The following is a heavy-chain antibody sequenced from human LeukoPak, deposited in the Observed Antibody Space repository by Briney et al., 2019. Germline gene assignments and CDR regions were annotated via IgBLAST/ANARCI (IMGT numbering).Heavy chain of an antibody. Sequence: ASVKVSCKASGYTFTGYYMHWVRQAPGQGLEWMGWINTNTGNPTYAQGFTGRFVFSLDTSVSTAYLQISSLKAEDTAVYYCARWRGRFGEPYYYYYMDVWGKGTTVTVSS. CDR1: GYTFTGYY. CDR3: ARWRGRFGEPYYYYYMDV. V-gene: IGHV7-4-1*02. CDR2: INTNTGNP. D-gene: IGHD3-10*01. J-gene: IGHJ6*03.